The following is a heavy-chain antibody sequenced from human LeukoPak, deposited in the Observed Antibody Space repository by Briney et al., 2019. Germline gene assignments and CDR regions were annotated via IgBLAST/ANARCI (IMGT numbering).Heavy chain of an antibody. D-gene: IGHD2-15*01. CDR1: GFTFQDYS. CDR2: INWKTGTT. Sequence: GSLRLSCAASGFTFQDYSFSWVRQAPGKGLEWVSGINWKTGTTGYADSVVGRFTISRDNANNSLYLQMNSLRVEDTALYHCARGDGGDFWGPGTLVTVSS. J-gene: IGHJ4*02. CDR3: ARGDGGDF. V-gene: IGHV3-20*01.